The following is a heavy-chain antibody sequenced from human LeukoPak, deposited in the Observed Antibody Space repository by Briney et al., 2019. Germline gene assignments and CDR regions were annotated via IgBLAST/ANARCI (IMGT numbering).Heavy chain of an antibody. J-gene: IGHJ4*01. CDR1: GYTFTSYG. V-gene: IGHV1-18*01. D-gene: IGHD5-18*01. CDR2: ISAYNGNT. Sequence: ASVNVSRKASGYTFTSYGISWVRQAPGQGLEWMGWISAYNGNTNYAQKLQGRVTMTTDTSTSTAYMELRSLRPDDTAVYYCAREGSGYTYGRGSYFDYWGHGILVTVSS. CDR3: AREGSGYTYGRGSYFDY.